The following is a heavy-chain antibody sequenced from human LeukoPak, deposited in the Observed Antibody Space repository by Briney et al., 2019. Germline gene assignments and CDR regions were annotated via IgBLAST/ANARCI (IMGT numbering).Heavy chain of an antibody. J-gene: IGHJ4*02. V-gene: IGHV3-23*01. CDR1: GFTFSSYT. CDR3: TKDALISYRGAWSQSDY. D-gene: IGHD2-2*01. CDR2: ITGTGGST. Sequence: GGSLRLSCAASGFTFSSYTVSWVRQAPGKGLEWVSGITGTGGSTYYADSVKGRFTVSRDNSKNTLYLQMNRLRAEDTAIYYCTKDALISYRGAWSQSDYWGQGTLVTVSS.